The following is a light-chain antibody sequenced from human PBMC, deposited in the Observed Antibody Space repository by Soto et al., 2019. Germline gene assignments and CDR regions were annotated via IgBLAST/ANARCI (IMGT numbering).Light chain of an antibody. CDR3: LEYDSIPLT. CDR2: WAS. Sequence: MVLTQTPYCVAMCLGKGRTINCKANQRVLYHYTNDSYLTWYQQKPGQSPRVLIYWASTRESGVPDRFSGSVSGTDSTLTVISLQAEYVAFYYCLEYDSIPLTFGQGTKVDIK. J-gene: IGKJ1*01. V-gene: IGKV4-1*01. CDR1: QRVLYHYTNDSY.